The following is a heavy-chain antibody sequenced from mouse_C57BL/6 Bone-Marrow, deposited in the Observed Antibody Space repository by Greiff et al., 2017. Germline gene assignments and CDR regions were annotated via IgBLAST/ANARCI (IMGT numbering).Heavy chain of an antibody. CDR1: GFSLTSYA. Sequence: QVQLKESGPGLVAPSQSLSITCTVSGFSLTSYAISWVRQPPGKGLEWLGAIWTGGGTNYNSALNSRLSICKVNSKSQVFLKMHSLQTDYTARYYCARKGVRRGPHYYAMDYWGQGTSVTVSS. CDR3: ARKGVRRGPHYYAMDY. J-gene: IGHJ4*01. CDR2: IWTGGGT. V-gene: IGHV2-9-1*01. D-gene: IGHD2-14*01.